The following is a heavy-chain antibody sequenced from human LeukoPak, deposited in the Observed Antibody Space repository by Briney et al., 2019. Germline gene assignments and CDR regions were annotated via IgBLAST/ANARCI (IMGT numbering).Heavy chain of an antibody. J-gene: IGHJ4*02. CDR3: AKEYYDFWSGYPHDY. CDR1: GFTFSSYA. D-gene: IGHD3-3*01. V-gene: IGHV3-23*01. CDR2: ISGSGGST. Sequence: GGSLRLSCAASGFTFSSYAMSWVRQAPGKGLEWVSAISGSGGSTYYADSVKGRFTVSRDNSKNTLYLQMNSLRAEDTAVYYCAKEYYDFWSGYPHDYWGQGTLVTVSS.